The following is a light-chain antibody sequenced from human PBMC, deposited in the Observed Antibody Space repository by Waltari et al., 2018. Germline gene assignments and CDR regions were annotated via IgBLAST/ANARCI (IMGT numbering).Light chain of an antibody. J-gene: IGLJ3*02. Sequence: QSALTQPASVSGSPGQSITLSSPGTTRDVGGYNHVSWYQQHPGKAPKPMIYDVSNRPSGVSNRFSGSKSGNTASLTISGLQAEDEADYYCSSYTSSFTEVFGGGTKLTVL. CDR3: SSYTSSFTEV. CDR1: TRDVGGYNH. V-gene: IGLV2-14*03. CDR2: DVS.